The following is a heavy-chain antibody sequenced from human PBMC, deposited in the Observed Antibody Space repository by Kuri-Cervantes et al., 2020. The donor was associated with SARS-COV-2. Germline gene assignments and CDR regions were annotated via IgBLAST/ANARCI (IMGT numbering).Heavy chain of an antibody. J-gene: IGHJ4*02. D-gene: IGHD6-13*01. V-gene: IGHV4-61*02. CDR1: GDSMSSDSYY. CDR2: IYTSGTT. Sequence: SCTVSGDSMSSDSYYWSWIRQPAGKGLEWIGRIYTSGTTDYNPSLKSRVSMSLDTSRNRFSLTLHSVTGADTAVYFCARGLIAASAGIYFDTWGQGSLVTDSS. CDR3: ARGLIAASAGIYFDT.